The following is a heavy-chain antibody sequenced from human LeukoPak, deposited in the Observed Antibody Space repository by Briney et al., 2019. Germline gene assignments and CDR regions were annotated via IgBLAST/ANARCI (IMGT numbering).Heavy chain of an antibody. J-gene: IGHJ4*02. CDR3: ARVRSSSWYSDY. CDR1: GDSISSYY. V-gene: IGHV4-59*12. Sequence: SETLSLTCTVSGDSISSYYWTWIRQPPGKGLEWIGYIYYSGSTNYNPSLKSRVTISVDTSKNQFSLKLNSVTAADTAVYYCARVRSSSWYSDYWGQGTLVTVSS. CDR2: IYYSGST. D-gene: IGHD6-13*01.